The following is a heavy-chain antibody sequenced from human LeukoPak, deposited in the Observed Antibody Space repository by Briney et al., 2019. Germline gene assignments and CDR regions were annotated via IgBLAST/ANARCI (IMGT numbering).Heavy chain of an antibody. Sequence: SETLSLTCTVSGGAISSYYWSWIRQPPGKGLEWIGYIHHSGNTNYNPSLKSRVTISVDTSKNQFSLKLSSVTAADTAVYYCARGDTAMGEDYFDYWGQGTLVTVSS. D-gene: IGHD5-18*01. CDR1: GGAISSYY. V-gene: IGHV4-59*08. J-gene: IGHJ4*02. CDR3: ARGDTAMGEDYFDY. CDR2: IHHSGNT.